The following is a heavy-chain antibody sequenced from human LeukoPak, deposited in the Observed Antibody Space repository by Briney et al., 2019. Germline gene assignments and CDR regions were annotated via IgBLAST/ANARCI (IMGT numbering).Heavy chain of an antibody. Sequence: SVKVSCKXSGGTFSSYAISWVRQAPGQGLEWMGRIIPIFGTANYAQKFQGRVTITTDESTSTAYMELSSLRSEDTAVYYCARVGPFGDSAPYYFDYWGQGTLVTVSS. V-gene: IGHV1-69*05. D-gene: IGHD4-17*01. CDR1: GGTFSSYA. J-gene: IGHJ4*02. CDR3: ARVGPFGDSAPYYFDY. CDR2: IIPIFGTA.